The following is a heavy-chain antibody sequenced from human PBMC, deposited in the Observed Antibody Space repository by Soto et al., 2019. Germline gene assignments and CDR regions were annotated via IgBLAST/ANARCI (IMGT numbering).Heavy chain of an antibody. D-gene: IGHD3-16*01. CDR2: IIPILGET. J-gene: IGHJ6*02. CDR3: ARGLGGRMDD. CDR1: GTIFSSYT. V-gene: IGHV1-69*08. Sequence: QVQLVQSGAEVKKPGSSVRVSCKASGTIFSSYTISWVRQAPGQGLEWMGRIIPILGETNSAQKFQGRVTLTADKSTNTAYVELNSLSLEDTAVYYCARGLGGRMDDWGQGTTVTVSS.